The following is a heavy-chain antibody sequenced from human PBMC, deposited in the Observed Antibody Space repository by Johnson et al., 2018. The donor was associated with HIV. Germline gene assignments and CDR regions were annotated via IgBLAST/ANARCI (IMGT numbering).Heavy chain of an antibody. CDR3: AKEGRYVEGAFDI. V-gene: IGHV3-30*02. CDR2: IRYDGSNK. D-gene: IGHD5-12*01. CDR1: GFTFSSYG. J-gene: IGHJ3*02. Sequence: QVQLVESGGGVIQPGRSLRLSCAASGFTFSSYGMHWVRQAPCKGLEWVAFIRYDGSNKYYADSVKGRFTISRDNSKNTLYLQMNSLRAEDTAVYYCAKEGRYVEGAFDIWGQGTMVTVSS.